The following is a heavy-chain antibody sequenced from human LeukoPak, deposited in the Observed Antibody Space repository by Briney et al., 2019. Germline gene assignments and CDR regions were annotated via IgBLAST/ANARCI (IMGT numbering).Heavy chain of an antibody. Sequence: ASVKVSCKASGYTFTGFYMHWVRQAPGQGLECMGWINPNSGGTNYAQKFQGRVTMTRDTSISTAYMELSRLRSDDTAVYYRARERTTGTTEDWFDPWGQGTQVIVSS. CDR1: GYTFTGFY. D-gene: IGHD1-7*01. V-gene: IGHV1-2*02. CDR2: INPNSGGT. CDR3: ARERTTGTTEDWFDP. J-gene: IGHJ5*02.